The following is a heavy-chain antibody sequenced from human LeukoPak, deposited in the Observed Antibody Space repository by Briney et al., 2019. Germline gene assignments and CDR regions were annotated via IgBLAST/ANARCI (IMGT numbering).Heavy chain of an antibody. CDR3: AKGQGGYYTFVDFDY. J-gene: IGHJ4*02. CDR2: ISYDRTNK. Sequence: GGSLRLSCAASGFTFSRYGMHWVRQAPGKGLEWVAVISYDRTNKYYADSVKGRFTISRDNSKNTLYLQMNSLRAEDTAVYYCAKGQGGYYTFVDFDYWGQGTLVTVSS. CDR1: GFTFSRYG. D-gene: IGHD3-10*01. V-gene: IGHV3-30*18.